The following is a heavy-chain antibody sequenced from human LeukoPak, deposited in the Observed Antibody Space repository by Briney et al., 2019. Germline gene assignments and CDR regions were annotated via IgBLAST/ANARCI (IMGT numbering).Heavy chain of an antibody. D-gene: IGHD3-22*01. Sequence: GGSLRLSCAAYDFTFSSYNMIWVRLAPGKGLEWVSSISGSSRYIYYADSLRGRFTISRDNAKSSLYLQMNSLRAEDTAVYYCARVSTDSSGYLWRGWIDHWGQGTLVTVSS. V-gene: IGHV3-21*01. CDR2: ISGSSRYI. J-gene: IGHJ4*02. CDR3: ARVSTDSSGYLWRGWIDH. CDR1: DFTFSSYN.